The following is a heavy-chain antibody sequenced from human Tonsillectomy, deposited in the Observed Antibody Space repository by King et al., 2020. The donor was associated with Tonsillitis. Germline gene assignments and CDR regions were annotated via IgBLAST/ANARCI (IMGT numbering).Heavy chain of an antibody. J-gene: IGHJ4*02. V-gene: IGHV3-23*04. CDR3: ANGEDYYVSSAYFFDY. CDR1: GFTFTSYA. Sequence: VQLVESGGALVQPGGSLRLSCAASGFTFTSYAMSWVRQAPGKGLEWVSTISSSVGRTYYADSVKGRLTNSRDNSKNTLYLQVRRLRAEDTAVHFCANGEDYYVSSAYFFDYWGQGTLVTVSS. CDR2: ISSSVGRT. D-gene: IGHD3-22*01.